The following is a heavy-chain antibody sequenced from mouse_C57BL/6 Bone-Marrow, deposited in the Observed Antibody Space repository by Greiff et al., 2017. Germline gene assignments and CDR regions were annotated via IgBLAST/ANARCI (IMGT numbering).Heavy chain of an antibody. D-gene: IGHD2-4*01. CDR2: IDPETGGT. CDR1: GYTFTDYE. V-gene: IGHV1-15*01. Sequence: VQLQESGAELVRPGASVTLSCKASGYTFTDYEMHWVKQTPVHGLEWIGAIDPETGGTAYNQKFKGKAILTADKSSSTAYMQLNSLTSEDSAVYFCARFDYPAWFAYWGQGTLVTVSA. J-gene: IGHJ3*01. CDR3: ARFDYPAWFAY.